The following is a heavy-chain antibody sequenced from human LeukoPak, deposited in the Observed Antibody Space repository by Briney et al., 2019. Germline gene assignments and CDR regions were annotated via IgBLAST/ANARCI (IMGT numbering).Heavy chain of an antibody. J-gene: IGHJ2*01. D-gene: IGHD1-26*01. CDR1: GFSFSSYA. CDR3: AKGALGAAYWYFDV. CDR2: STGGST. Sequence: GGSLRLSCAASGFSFSSYAMSWVRQAPGKGLEWVSASTGGSTYYPDSVKGRFTVSRDNSKNTLYPQLNSLRAEDTAVYYCAKGALGAAYWYFDVWGRGTLVSVSS. V-gene: IGHV3-23*01.